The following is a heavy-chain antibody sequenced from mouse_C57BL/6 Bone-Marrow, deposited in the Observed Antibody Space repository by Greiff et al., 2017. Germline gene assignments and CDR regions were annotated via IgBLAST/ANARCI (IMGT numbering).Heavy chain of an antibody. Sequence: EVQLVESEGGLVQPGSSMKLSCTASGFTFSDYYMAWVRQVPEKGLEWVANINYDGSSTYYLDSLKSRFIISRDNAKNILYLQMSSLKSEDTATYYCARAYYGSSSSYWYFDVWGTGTTVTVSS. V-gene: IGHV5-16*01. CDR3: ARAYYGSSSSYWYFDV. CDR2: INYDGSST. CDR1: GFTFSDYY. J-gene: IGHJ1*03. D-gene: IGHD1-1*01.